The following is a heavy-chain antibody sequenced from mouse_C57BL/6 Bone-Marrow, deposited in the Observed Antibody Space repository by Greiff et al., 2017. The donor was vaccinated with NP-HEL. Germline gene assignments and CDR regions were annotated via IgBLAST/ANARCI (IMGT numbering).Heavy chain of an antibody. CDR1: GYTFTDYN. J-gene: IGHJ3*01. V-gene: IGHV1-22*01. CDR2: INPNNGGT. CDR3: AMAYYSNYFAY. D-gene: IGHD2-5*01. Sequence: VQLKESGPELVKPGASVKMSCKASGYTFTDYNMHWVKQSHGKSLEWIGYINPNNGGTSYNQKFKGKATLTVNKSSSTAYMELRSLTSEDSAVYYCAMAYYSNYFAYWGQGTLVTVSA.